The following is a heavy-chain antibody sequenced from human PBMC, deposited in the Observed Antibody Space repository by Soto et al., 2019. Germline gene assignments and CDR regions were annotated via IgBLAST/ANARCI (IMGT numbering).Heavy chain of an antibody. J-gene: IGHJ6*02. Sequence: WETLSLTCAVYGGSFSGYYWSWIRQPPGKGLEWIGEINHSGSTNYNPSLKSRVTISVDTSKNQFSLKLSSVTAADTAVYYCAREPGGVLRFLEWLSHRSYYYYGMDVWGQGTTVTVSS. CDR3: AREPGGVLRFLEWLSHRSYYYYGMDV. V-gene: IGHV4-34*01. D-gene: IGHD3-3*01. CDR2: INHSGST. CDR1: GGSFSGYY.